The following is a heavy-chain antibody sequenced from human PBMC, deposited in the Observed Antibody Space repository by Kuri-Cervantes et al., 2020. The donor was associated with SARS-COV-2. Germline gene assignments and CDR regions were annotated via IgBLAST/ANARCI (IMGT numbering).Heavy chain of an antibody. J-gene: IGHJ4*02. D-gene: IGHD6-19*01. CDR3: ARLGVRIIGVAGTRFDY. CDR1: GFTFDDYA. Sequence: GGSLRLSCAASGFTFDDYAMHWVRQAPGKGLEWVSGISWNSGSIGYADSVKGRFTISRDNAKNSLYLQMDSLRAEDTAVYYCARLGVRIIGVAGTRFDYWGQGTLVTVSS. CDR2: ISWNSGSI. V-gene: IGHV3-9*01.